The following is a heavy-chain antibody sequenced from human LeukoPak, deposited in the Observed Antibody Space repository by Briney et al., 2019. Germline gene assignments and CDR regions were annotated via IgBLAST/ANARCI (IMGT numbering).Heavy chain of an antibody. J-gene: IGHJ6*03. CDR1: GYTFTGYY. CDR2: INPNSGDT. CDR3: ARGYSSVYYYYYYMDV. D-gene: IGHD6-19*01. V-gene: IGHV1-2*02. Sequence: ASVKVSCKASGYTFTGYYMHWVRQAPGQGLEWMGWINPNSGDTNYAQKFQGRVTMTRDTSMSTAYMGLSRLRSDDTAVYYCARGYSSVYYYYYYMDVWGKGTTVTVSS.